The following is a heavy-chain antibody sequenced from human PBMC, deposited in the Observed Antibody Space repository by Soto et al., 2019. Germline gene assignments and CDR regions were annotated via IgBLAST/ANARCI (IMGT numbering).Heavy chain of an antibody. J-gene: IGHJ6*02. D-gene: IGHD1-26*01. CDR1: GGSISSYY. Sequence: SETLSLTCTVSGGSISSYYWSWIRQPPGKGLEWIGYIYYSGSTNYNPSLKSRVTISVDTSKNQFSLKLSSVTAADTAVYYCARDRASGSYYYYGMDVWGQGTTVTVSS. CDR2: IYYSGST. V-gene: IGHV4-59*01. CDR3: ARDRASGSYYYYGMDV.